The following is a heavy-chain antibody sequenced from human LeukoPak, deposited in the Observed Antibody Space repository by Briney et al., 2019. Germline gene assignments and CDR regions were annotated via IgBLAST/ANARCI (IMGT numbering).Heavy chain of an antibody. CDR2: IRSKAYGGTT. D-gene: IGHD3-10*01. CDR1: GFTFGDYA. J-gene: IGHJ6*03. V-gene: IGHV3-49*04. CDR3: TRDCRSITMVRGVNYMDV. Sequence: GGSLRISCTASGFTFGDYAMRWVRQAPGKGLEWVGFIRSKAYGGTTEYAASVKGRFTISRDDSKSIAYLQMNSLKTEDTAVYYCTRDCRSITMVRGVNYMDVWGKGTTVTVSS.